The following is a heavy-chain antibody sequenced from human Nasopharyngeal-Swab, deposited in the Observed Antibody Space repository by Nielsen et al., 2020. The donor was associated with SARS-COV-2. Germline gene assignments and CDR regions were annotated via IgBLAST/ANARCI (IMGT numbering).Heavy chain of an antibody. D-gene: IGHD6-19*01. V-gene: IGHV5-51*01. Sequence: GGSLRLSCKGSGYSFTSYWIAWVRQVPGKGLEWMGLIYPSDSETGYSPSFEGQVTISADKSISTAYLQWSSLKASDTAMYYCARGWYSGPDYWGQGTLVTVSS. CDR1: GYSFTSYW. J-gene: IGHJ4*02. CDR2: IYPSDSET. CDR3: ARGWYSGPDY.